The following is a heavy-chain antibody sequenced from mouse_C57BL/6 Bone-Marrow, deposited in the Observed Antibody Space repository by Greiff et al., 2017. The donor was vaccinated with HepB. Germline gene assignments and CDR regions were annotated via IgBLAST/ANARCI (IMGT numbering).Heavy chain of an antibody. Sequence: EVQLVESEGGLVQPGSSMKLSCTASGFTFSDYYMAWVRQVPEKGLEWVANINYDGSSTYYLDSLKSRFIISRDNEKNILYLQMSSLKSEDTATYYCARPYDGYSGHFDYWGQGTTLTVSS. J-gene: IGHJ2*01. CDR1: GFTFSDYY. CDR2: INYDGSST. CDR3: ARPYDGYSGHFDY. V-gene: IGHV5-16*01. D-gene: IGHD2-3*01.